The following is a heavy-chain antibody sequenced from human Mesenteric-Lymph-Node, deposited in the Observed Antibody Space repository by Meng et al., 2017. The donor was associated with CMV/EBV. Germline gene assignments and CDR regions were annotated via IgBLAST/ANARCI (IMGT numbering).Heavy chain of an antibody. J-gene: IGHJ6*02. V-gene: IGHV4-59*01. CDR1: GGSISSYY. CDR3: AREYVTIFGGYYGMDV. D-gene: IGHD3-3*01. CDR2: IHYSGNT. Sequence: SETLSLSCTVSGGSISSYYWSWIRQPPGKGLEWIGYIHYSGNTNYNPPLKSRVTISVDTSKNQFSLKLNSVIAADTAVYFCAREYVTIFGGYYGMDVWGQGTTVTVSS.